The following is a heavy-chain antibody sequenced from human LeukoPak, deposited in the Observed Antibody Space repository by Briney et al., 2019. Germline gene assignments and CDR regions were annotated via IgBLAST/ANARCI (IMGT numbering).Heavy chain of an antibody. J-gene: IGHJ4*02. CDR1: GGSIRGYY. CDR2: IYYSGST. V-gene: IGHV4-59*01. Sequence: SETLSLTCNVSGGSIRGYYWSWIRQPPGKGLEWIGYIYYSGSTNYNPSLKSRVTISVDTSKNQFSLKLSSVTAADTAVYYCARYTAMTFDYWGQGTLVTVSS. D-gene: IGHD5-18*01. CDR3: ARYTAMTFDY.